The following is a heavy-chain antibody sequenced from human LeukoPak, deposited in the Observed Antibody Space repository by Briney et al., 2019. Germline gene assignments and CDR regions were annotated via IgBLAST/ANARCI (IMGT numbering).Heavy chain of an antibody. J-gene: IGHJ4*02. CDR3: ARDFFGSARFYRSDPFDY. Sequence: GGALRLSCAASGFTFSDYYMSWIRQAPGKGLEWVSYISSSGSTIYYADSVKGRFTISRDNAKNSLYLQMNSLRAEDTAVYYCARDFFGSARFYRSDPFDYWGQGTLVSVSS. D-gene: IGHD3-10*01. CDR1: GFTFSDYY. CDR2: ISSSGSTI. V-gene: IGHV3-11*04.